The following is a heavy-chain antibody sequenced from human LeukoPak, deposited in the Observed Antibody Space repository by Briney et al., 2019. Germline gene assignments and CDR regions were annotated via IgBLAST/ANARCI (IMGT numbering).Heavy chain of an antibody. V-gene: IGHV3-48*03. D-gene: IGHD5-12*01. CDR2: IGSTTNSI. Sequence: GGSLRLSCAASGFSFSSYEMNWVRQAPGKGLEWVSYIGSTTNSIYYADSVKGRFTISRDNAKKSLHPQMNSLRAEDTAVYYCARDEYSGLYYYMDVWGKGTTVTVSS. CDR3: ARDEYSGLYYYMDV. CDR1: GFSFSSYE. J-gene: IGHJ6*03.